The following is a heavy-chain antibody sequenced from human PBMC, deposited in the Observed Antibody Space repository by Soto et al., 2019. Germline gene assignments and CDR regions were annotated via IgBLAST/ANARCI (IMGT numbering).Heavy chain of an antibody. V-gene: IGHV3-30*18. Sequence: QVQLVESGGGVVQPGRSLRLSCAASGFTFSSYVMHWVRQAPGKGLEWVAVTSYDGSNKYYADSVKGRFTISRDNSKNTLYLKMNSLRAEDTAVYYCAKVADEYYYYYYYMDVWGKGTTVTVSS. CDR2: TSYDGSNK. CDR1: GFTFSSYV. CDR3: AKVADEYYYYYYYMDV. J-gene: IGHJ6*03.